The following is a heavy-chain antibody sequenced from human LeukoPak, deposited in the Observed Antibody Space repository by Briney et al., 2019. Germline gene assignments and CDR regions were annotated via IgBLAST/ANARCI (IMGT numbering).Heavy chain of an antibody. CDR2: IWYDGSNE. J-gene: IGHJ4*02. V-gene: IGHV3-33*01. CDR1: GLMFSSHG. CDR3: ARARNNYDSSGYSALDY. D-gene: IGHD3-22*01. Sequence: PGRSLRLSCAASSGLMFSSHGMHLVRQAPSKGLEWVAVIWYDGSNEYYADSVKGRFTISRDNSKNTLYLQMNSLRAEDTAVYYCARARNNYDSSGYSALDYWGQGTLVTVSS.